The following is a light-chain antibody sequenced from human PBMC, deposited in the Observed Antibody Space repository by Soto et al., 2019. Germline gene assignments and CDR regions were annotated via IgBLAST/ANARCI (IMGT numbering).Light chain of an antibody. J-gene: IGLJ2*01. CDR3: QSYDTSLSVV. CDR2: TNS. V-gene: IGLV1-40*01. Sequence: QSVLTQPPSVSGAPGQRVTISCTGSSSNIGAGYAVHWYQQLPGTAPKLLIYTNSNRPSGVPDRFSGSKSGTSASLAITGLQAEYEADYYCQSYDTSLSVVFGGGTKLTVL. CDR1: SSNIGAGYA.